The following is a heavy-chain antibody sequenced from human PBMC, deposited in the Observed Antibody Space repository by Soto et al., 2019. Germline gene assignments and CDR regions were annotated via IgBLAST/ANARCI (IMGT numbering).Heavy chain of an antibody. CDR1: GGSISSGGYY. J-gene: IGHJ4*02. CDR3: ARVQLARRPHFDY. D-gene: IGHD6-13*01. CDR2: IYYSGST. V-gene: IGHV4-31*03. Sequence: SETLSLTCTVSGGSISSGGYYWSWIRQHPGKGLEWIGYIYYSGSTYYNPSLKSRVTISVDTSKNQFSLKLSSVTAADTAVYYCARVQLARRPHFDYWGQGTLVTVSP.